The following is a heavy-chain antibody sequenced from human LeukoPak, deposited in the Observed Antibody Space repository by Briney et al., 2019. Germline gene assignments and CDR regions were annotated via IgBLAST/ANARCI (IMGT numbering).Heavy chain of an antibody. D-gene: IGHD4-23*01. CDR1: GGSINNYY. V-gene: IGHV4-59*01. J-gene: IGHJ4*02. Sequence: SETLSLTCTVSGGSINNYYWTWIRQPPGKGLEWIGYNYYSGSTNYNPSLASRVTISIDTSKNQFSLKLSSVTAADTAVYYCARDDYGGELDYWGQGTLVTVSS. CDR2: NYYSGST. CDR3: ARDDYGGELDY.